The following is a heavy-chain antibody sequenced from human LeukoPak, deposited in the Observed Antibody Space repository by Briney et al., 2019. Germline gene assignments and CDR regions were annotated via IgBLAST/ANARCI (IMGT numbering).Heavy chain of an antibody. Sequence: PGGSLRLSCAASGFTFSSYWMSWVRQAPGKGLEWVANIKQDGSEKYYVDSVKGRFTISRDNTKNSLYLQMNSLRAEDTAVYYCARTRSIAAAVYWGQGTLVTVSS. CDR3: ARTRSIAAAVY. J-gene: IGHJ4*02. D-gene: IGHD6-13*01. CDR2: IKQDGSEK. V-gene: IGHV3-7*01. CDR1: GFTFSSYW.